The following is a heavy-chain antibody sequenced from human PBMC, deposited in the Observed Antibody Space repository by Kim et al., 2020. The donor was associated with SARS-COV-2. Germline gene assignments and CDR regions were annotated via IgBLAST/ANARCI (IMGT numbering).Heavy chain of an antibody. CDR1: GFTFSSYG. Sequence: GGSLRLSCAASGFTFSSYGMHWVRQAPGKGLEWVAVISYDGSNKYYADSVKGRFTISRDNSKNTLYLQMNSLRAEDTAVYYCAKDPSYCSSTSCYYYGM. V-gene: IGHV3-30*18. CDR2: ISYDGSNK. CDR3: AKDPSYCSSTSCYYYGM. D-gene: IGHD2-2*01. J-gene: IGHJ6*01.